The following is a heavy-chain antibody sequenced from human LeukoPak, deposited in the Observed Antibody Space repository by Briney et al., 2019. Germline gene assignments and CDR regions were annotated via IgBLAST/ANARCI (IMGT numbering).Heavy chain of an antibody. CDR3: AREDGYCSSTSCYFDY. J-gene: IGHJ4*02. CDR2: ISAYNGNT. CDR1: GYTFTSYG. Sequence: ASVTVSFKASGYTFTSYGISWVRQARGQGREGMGWISAYNGNTNYAQKLQCRVTMTTDTSTSTAYMELRSLRSDDTAVYYCAREDGYCSSTSCYFDYWGQGTLVTVSS. V-gene: IGHV1-18*01. D-gene: IGHD2-2*01.